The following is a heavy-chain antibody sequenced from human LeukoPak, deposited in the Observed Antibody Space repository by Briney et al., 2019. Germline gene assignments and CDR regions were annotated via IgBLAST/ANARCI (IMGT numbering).Heavy chain of an antibody. J-gene: IGHJ6*02. CDR1: GGTFSSYA. CDR2: IIPILGIA. V-gene: IGHV1-69*04. Sequence: SVKVSCRASGGTFSSYAISWVRQAPGQGLEWMGRIIPILGIANYAQKFQGRVTITADKSTGTAYMELSSLRSEDTAVYYCARSKGSSSSSRGYYYYYGMDVWGQGTTVTVSS. D-gene: IGHD6-6*01. CDR3: ARSKGSSSSSRGYYYYYGMDV.